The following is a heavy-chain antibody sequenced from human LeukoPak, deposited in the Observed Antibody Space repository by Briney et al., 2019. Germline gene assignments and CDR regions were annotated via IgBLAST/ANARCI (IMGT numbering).Heavy chain of an antibody. D-gene: IGHD1-14*01. J-gene: IGHJ6*02. CDR1: GGSFSGYY. Sequence: SETLSLTCAVYGGSFSGYYWSWIRQPPGKGLEWIGEINHSGSTNYNPSLKSRVTISVDTSKNQFSLKLSSVTAADTAVYYCARGRSRYYYYYGMDVWGQGTTVTVSS. CDR3: ARGRSRYYYYYGMDV. V-gene: IGHV4-34*01. CDR2: INHSGST.